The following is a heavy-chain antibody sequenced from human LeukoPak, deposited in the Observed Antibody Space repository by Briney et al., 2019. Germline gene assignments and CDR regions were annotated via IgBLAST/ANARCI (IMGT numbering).Heavy chain of an antibody. CDR3: ASDYSNYPHYYYMDV. Sequence: SVKVSCKASGGTFSSYAINWVRQAPGQGLEWMGRIIPIFGTANYAQKFQGRVTITTDESTSTAYMELSSLRSEDTAVYYCASDYSNYPHYYYMDVWGKGTTVTVSS. CDR1: GGTFSSYA. V-gene: IGHV1-69*05. D-gene: IGHD4-11*01. J-gene: IGHJ6*03. CDR2: IIPIFGTA.